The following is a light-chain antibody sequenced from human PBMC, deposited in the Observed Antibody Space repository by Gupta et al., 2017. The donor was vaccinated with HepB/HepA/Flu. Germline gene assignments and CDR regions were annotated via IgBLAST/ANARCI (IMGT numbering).Light chain of an antibody. CDR1: QDISAY. V-gene: IGKV1-27*01. CDR2: AAS. J-gene: IGKJ3*01. Sequence: DMQMTQTPSSLSASVGDRVTITCRASQDISAYLAWFQQKPGRVPKVLIYAASTLQSGVPSRFSGSGSGTDFTLTITSLQPEDFATYFCQKDDSAPFTFGHGTKVEIK. CDR3: QKDDSAPFT.